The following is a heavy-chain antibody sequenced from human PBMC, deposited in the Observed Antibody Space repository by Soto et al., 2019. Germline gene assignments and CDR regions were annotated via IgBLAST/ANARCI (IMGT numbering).Heavy chain of an antibody. J-gene: IGHJ4*02. CDR1: GYTFTSYG. V-gene: IGHV1-18*01. Sequence: GASVKVSCKASGYTFTSYGISWVRQAPGQGLEWMGWISAYNGNTNYAQKLQGRVTMTTDTSTSTAYMELRSLRSDDTAVYYCARDRSTELDVFAQSPAYNNKETIQPLDYLGQGTLVTVSS. CDR2: ISAYNGNT. CDR3: ARDRSTELDVFAQSPAYNNKETIQPLDY. D-gene: IGHD5-18*01.